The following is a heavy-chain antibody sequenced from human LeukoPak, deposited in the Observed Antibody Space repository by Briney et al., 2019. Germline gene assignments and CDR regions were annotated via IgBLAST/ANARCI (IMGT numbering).Heavy chain of an antibody. J-gene: IGHJ4*02. CDR2: ISYDGSNK. CDR1: IFTFSGYN. Sequence: PGGSLRLSCAASIFTFSGYNMHWVRQAPGKGLEWVAVISYDGSNKYYADSVKGRFNISRDNSKNPLYLQMNSLRAEDTAVYYCAKVLLWFGELFLAIDYWGQGTLVTVSS. CDR3: AKVLLWFGELFLAIDY. V-gene: IGHV3-30*04. D-gene: IGHD3-10*01.